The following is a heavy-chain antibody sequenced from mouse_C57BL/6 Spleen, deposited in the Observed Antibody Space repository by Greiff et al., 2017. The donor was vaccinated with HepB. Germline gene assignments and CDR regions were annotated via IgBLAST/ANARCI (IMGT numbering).Heavy chain of an antibody. Sequence: VQLQQSGAELVRPGTSVKMSCKASGYTFTNYWIGWAKQRPGHGLEWIGDIYPGGGYTNYNEKFKGKATLTADKSSSTAYMQFSSLTSEDSAIYYCARGTTVVAGDYAMDYGGQGTSVTVSS. V-gene: IGHV1-63*01. CDR3: ARGTTVVAGDYAMDY. CDR1: GYTFTNYW. CDR2: IYPGGGYT. D-gene: IGHD1-1*01. J-gene: IGHJ4*01.